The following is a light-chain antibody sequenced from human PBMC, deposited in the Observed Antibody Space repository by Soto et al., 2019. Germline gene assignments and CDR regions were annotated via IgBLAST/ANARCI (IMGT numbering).Light chain of an antibody. CDR3: QQLKSYPLP. V-gene: IGKV1-9*01. Sequence: DIQLTQSPSFLSASVGDIVTITCRASQGISSFLAWYQQTPGKAPKLLIYAASTLQSGVPSRFSGSGSGTEFTLTISSLQPEDFATYYCQQLKSYPLPFGGGTKVEIK. CDR2: AAS. J-gene: IGKJ4*01. CDR1: QGISSF.